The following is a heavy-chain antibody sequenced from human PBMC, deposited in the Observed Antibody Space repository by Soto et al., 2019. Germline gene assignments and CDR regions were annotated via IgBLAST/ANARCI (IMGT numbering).Heavy chain of an antibody. Sequence: ASVKVSCKTSGYTFTYYGLHWVRQAPGHGLEWMGRISAYNGNTNYAQKFQGRVTLTTDTSTNTVYMELRSLRFDDTAVYFCAKESRTGGQSPFDSVGQGTLVTVSS. D-gene: IGHD7-27*01. CDR1: GYTFTYYG. CDR2: ISAYNGNT. V-gene: IGHV1-18*01. J-gene: IGHJ4*02. CDR3: AKESRTGGQSPFDS.